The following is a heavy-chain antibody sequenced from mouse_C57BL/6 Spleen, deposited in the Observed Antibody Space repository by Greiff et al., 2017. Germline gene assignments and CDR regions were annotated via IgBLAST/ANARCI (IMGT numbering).Heavy chain of an antibody. CDR2: ISYSGST. CDR1: GYSITSDY. J-gene: IGHJ2*01. D-gene: IGHD1-1*01. CDR3: ARYSTGYGSSRGYYFDY. Sequence: EVQLVESGPGLAKPSQTLSLTCSVTGYSITSDYWNWIRKFPGNKLEYMGYISYSGSTYYNPSLKSRISITRDTSKNQYYLQLNSVTTEDTATYYCARYSTGYGSSRGYYFDYWGQGTTLTVSS. V-gene: IGHV3-8*01.